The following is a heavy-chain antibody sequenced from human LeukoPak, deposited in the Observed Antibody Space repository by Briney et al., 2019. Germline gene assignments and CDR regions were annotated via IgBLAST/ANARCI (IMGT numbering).Heavy chain of an antibody. CDR3: ANLLESGSYPAGDAFDI. J-gene: IGHJ3*02. V-gene: IGHV3-30*18. D-gene: IGHD1-26*01. CDR2: ISYDGSNK. CDR1: GFTFGSYS. Sequence: PGGSLRLSCAASGFTFGSYSMNWVRQAPGEGLEWVAVISYDGSNKYYADSVKGRFTISRDNSKNTLYLQMNSLRAEDTAVYYCANLLESGSYPAGDAFDIWGQGTMVTVSS.